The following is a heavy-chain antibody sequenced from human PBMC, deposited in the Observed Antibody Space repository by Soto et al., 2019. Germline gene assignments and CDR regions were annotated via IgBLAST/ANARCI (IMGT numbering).Heavy chain of an antibody. CDR1: GYSFASHW. J-gene: IGHJ4*02. V-gene: IGHV5-51*01. CDR3: ARYSGSYWHYLDF. D-gene: IGHD1-26*01. Sequence: GESLKISCKGSGYSFASHWVAWVRQMPEKGLEWIGTIYPGDSDTKYSSAFRGHVTISADTSVSTAYLQWRSLEATDSAIYYCARYSGSYWHYLDFWGQGTLVSVSS. CDR2: IYPGDSDT.